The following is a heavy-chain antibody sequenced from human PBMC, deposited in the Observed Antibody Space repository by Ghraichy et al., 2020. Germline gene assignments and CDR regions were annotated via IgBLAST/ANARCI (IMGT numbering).Heavy chain of an antibody. D-gene: IGHD2-2*01. J-gene: IGHJ6*02. CDR3: ARDSGGCSSSSCYAVGYYDMVG. Sequence: GGSLRLSCAASGFTFSSYAMSWVRQAPGRGLEWVSYIGSHSIYIYYADAVKGRFTISRDNAKNSLYLQMNSLRAEDTAVYYCARDSGGCSSSSCYAVGYYDMVGWGPGTPVTFSS. CDR2: IGSHSIYI. CDR1: GFTFSSYA. V-gene: IGHV3-21*01.